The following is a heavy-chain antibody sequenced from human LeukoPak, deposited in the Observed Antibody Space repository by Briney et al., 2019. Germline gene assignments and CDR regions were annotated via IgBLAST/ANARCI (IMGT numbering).Heavy chain of an antibody. CDR1: GYTFTSYY. D-gene: IGHD2-2*01. V-gene: IGHV1-46*01. CDR2: INPSGGST. J-gene: IGHJ3*02. CDR3: AREVYCSSTSCPDDAFDI. Sequence: ASVKVSFKASGYTFTSYYMHWVRQAPGQGLEWMGIINPSGGSTSYAQKFQGRVTMTRDTSTSTVYMELSSLRSEDTAVYYCAREVYCSSTSCPDDAFDIWGQGTMVTVSS.